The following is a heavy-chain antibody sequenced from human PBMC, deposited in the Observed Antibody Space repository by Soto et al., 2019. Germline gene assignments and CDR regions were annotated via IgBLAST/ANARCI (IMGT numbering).Heavy chain of an antibody. D-gene: IGHD3-22*01. V-gene: IGHV4-31*03. Sequence: QVQLQESGPGLVKPSQTLSLTCTVSGGSISSGGYYCNWIRQHPGKGLEWIGYIYYSGSTYYNPSLQSRVTISVDTSKNQFSLKLTSVTAADTAVYYCARDSSGYYHFDSWGQGTLVTVSS. J-gene: IGHJ4*02. CDR1: GGSISSGGYY. CDR3: ARDSSGYYHFDS. CDR2: IYYSGST.